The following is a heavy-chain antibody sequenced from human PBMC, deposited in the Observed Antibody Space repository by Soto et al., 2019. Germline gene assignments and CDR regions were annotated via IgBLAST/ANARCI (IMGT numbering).Heavy chain of an antibody. J-gene: IGHJ4*02. D-gene: IGHD6-13*01. V-gene: IGHV4-4*02. CDR2: IYHSGST. CDR3: ARLPFRRAYSSSGPIPDY. CDR1: GGSISSSNW. Sequence: QVQLQESGPGLVKPSGTLSLTCAVSGGSISSSNWWSWVRQPPGKGLEWIGEIYHSGSTNYNPSLTSRVTISVDKSKNQFSLKLSSVAAAHTAVYYCARLPFRRAYSSSGPIPDYWGQGTLVTVSS.